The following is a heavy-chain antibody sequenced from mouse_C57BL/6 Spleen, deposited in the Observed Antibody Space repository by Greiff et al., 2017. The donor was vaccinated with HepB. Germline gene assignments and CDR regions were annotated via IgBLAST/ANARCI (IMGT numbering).Heavy chain of an antibody. CDR3: ARTPYYGSSLGRYWYFDV. V-gene: IGHV1-53*01. J-gene: IGHJ1*03. D-gene: IGHD1-1*01. Sequence: QVQLQQPGTELVKPGASVKLSCKASGYTFTSYWMHWVKQRPGQGLEWIGNINPSNGGTNYNEKFKSKATLTVDKSSSTAYMQLSSLTSEDSAVYYCARTPYYGSSLGRYWYFDVWGTGTTVTVSS. CDR1: GYTFTSYW. CDR2: INPSNGGT.